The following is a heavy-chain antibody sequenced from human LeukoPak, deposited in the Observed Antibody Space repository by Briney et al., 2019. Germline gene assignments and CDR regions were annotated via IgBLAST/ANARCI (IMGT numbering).Heavy chain of an antibody. D-gene: IGHD2-8*01. Sequence: GESLRLSCAASGFTFSNYWMSWVRQAPGKGLEWVANIKQDGSETYYVDSVKGRFTISRDNVKNSLFLQMNSLTAEDTAVYYCARKGGTRGPLNYWGQGTLVTVSS. CDR2: IKQDGSET. CDR3: ARKGGTRGPLNY. V-gene: IGHV3-7*01. CDR1: GFTFSNYW. J-gene: IGHJ4*02.